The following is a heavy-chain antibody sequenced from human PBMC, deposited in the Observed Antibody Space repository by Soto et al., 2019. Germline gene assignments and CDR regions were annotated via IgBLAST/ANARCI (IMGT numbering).Heavy chain of an antibody. D-gene: IGHD6-6*01. J-gene: IGHJ4*02. V-gene: IGHV1-2*02. CDR2: INPNSGGT. CDR1: GYTFTGYY. CDR3: ARGGSSSLDY. Sequence: QVQLVQSGAEVKKPGASVKVSCRASGYTFTGYYMHWVRQAPGQGPEWMGWINPNSGGTTYAQKFQGRVTVTRDTSISTAYMELSSLRSDDTAVYYGARGGSSSLDYWGQGPLVNVAS.